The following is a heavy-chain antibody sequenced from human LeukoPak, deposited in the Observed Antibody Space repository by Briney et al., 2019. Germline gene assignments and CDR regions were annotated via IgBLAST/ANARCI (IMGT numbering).Heavy chain of an antibody. D-gene: IGHD3-10*01. CDR2: IIPIFGTA. CDR1: GGTFSSYA. CDR3: ARAQKYYYGSGSHPYNWFDP. V-gene: IGHV1-69*13. J-gene: IGHJ5*02. Sequence: ASVKVSCKASGGTFSSYAISWVRQAPGQGLEWMGGIIPIFGTANYAQKFQGRVTITADESTSTAYMELSSLRSEDTAVYYCARAQKYYYGSGSHPYNWFDPWGQGTLVTVSS.